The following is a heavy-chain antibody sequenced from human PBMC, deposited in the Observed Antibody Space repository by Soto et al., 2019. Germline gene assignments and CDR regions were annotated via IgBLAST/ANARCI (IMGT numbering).Heavy chain of an antibody. CDR3: TALVLLWFGESPYYFDY. Sequence: GGSLRLSCAASGFTFSNAWMSWVRQAPGKGLEWVGRIKSKTDGGTTDYAAPVKGRFTISRDDSKNTLYLQMNSLKTEDTAVYYCTALVLLWFGESPYYFDYWGQGTLVTVSS. V-gene: IGHV3-15*01. J-gene: IGHJ4*02. CDR2: IKSKTDGGTT. CDR1: GFTFSNAW. D-gene: IGHD3-10*01.